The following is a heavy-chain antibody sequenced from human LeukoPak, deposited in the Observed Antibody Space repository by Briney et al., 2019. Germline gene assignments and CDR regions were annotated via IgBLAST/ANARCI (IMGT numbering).Heavy chain of an antibody. CDR1: GFSFSSYG. J-gene: IGHJ3*02. D-gene: IGHD3-22*01. CDR3: ARDYYYDSSGSDTFDI. V-gene: IGHV3-33*01. CDR2: LWYDGTNK. Sequence: PGGSLRLSCAASGFSFSSYGMHWVRQAPGKGLEWVASLWYDGTNKYYADSVKGRFTISRDNSKNTLYLQMDSLRAEDTAVYYCARDYYYDSSGSDTFDIWGLGTMVTVSS.